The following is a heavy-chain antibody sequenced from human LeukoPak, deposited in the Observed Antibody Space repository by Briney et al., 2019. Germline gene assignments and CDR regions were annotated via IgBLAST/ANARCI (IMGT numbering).Heavy chain of an antibody. CDR1: GYSFTNYW. CDR2: IYPDDSDT. J-gene: IGHJ4*02. CDR3: ARRGPAAVEY. V-gene: IGHV5-51*01. D-gene: IGHD2-15*01. Sequence: GESLKISCKASGYSFTNYWIGWVRPMPGNGLEWMGIIYPDDSDTTYSPSFQGQVTISADKSISTAYLQWSSLKASDTAMYYCARRGPAAVEYWGQGTLVTVSS.